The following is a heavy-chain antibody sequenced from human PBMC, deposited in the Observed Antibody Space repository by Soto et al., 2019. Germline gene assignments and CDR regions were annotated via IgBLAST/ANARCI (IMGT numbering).Heavy chain of an antibody. Sequence: VGTVRLSCATSAFTFSDYYMSWIRQAPGKGLEWLSYISPGSRYPAYADSVKGRFTISRDNARRSLSLQMNSLTVDDTAIYYCVRGGGGGLFDPWGQGSMVT. CDR3: VRGGGGGLFDP. CDR1: AFTFSDYY. J-gene: IGHJ5*02. D-gene: IGHD2-15*01. CDR2: ISPGSRYP. V-gene: IGHV3-11*06.